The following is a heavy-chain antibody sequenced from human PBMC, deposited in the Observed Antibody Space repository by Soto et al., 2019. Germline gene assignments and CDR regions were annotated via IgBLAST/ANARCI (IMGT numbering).Heavy chain of an antibody. V-gene: IGHV4-31*03. J-gene: IGHJ4*02. CDR2: IYYSGST. CDR1: GGSISSGGYY. CDR3: VAFIWFGELCDY. Sequence: QVQLQESGPGLVKPSQTLSLTCTVSGGSISSGGYYWSWIRQHPGKGLEWIGYIYYSGSTYYNPSLKSRVTISVDTSKNQFSLKLSSVTAADTAVYYCVAFIWFGELCDYWGQGTLVTVSS. D-gene: IGHD3-10*01.